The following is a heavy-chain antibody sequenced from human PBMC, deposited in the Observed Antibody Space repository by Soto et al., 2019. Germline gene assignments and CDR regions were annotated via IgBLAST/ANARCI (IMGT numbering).Heavy chain of an antibody. J-gene: IGHJ6*03. Sequence: GGSLRLSCAASGFTFDDYAMHWVRQAPGKGLEWVSGISWNSGSIGYADSVKGRFTISRDNAKNSLYLQMNSLRAEDTALYYCAKAGGSGSYYNVLYYYYYMDVWGKGTTVTVSS. CDR3: AKAGGSGSYYNVLYYYYYMDV. CDR1: GFTFDDYA. D-gene: IGHD3-10*01. V-gene: IGHV3-9*01. CDR2: ISWNSGSI.